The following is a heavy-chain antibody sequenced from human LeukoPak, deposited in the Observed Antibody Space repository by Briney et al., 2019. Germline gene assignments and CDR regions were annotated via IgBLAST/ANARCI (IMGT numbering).Heavy chain of an antibody. CDR1: GFTFSSYS. CDR3: AIVGSSSWFGPYYYYMDV. CDR2: ISSSSSYI. D-gene: IGHD6-13*01. J-gene: IGHJ6*03. Sequence: GGSLRLSCAASGFTFSSYSMNWVRQAPGKGLEWVSSISSSSSYIYYADSVKGRFTISRDNAKNSLYLQMNSLRAEDTAVYYCAIVGSSSWFGPYYYYMDVWGKGTTVTVSS. V-gene: IGHV3-21*01.